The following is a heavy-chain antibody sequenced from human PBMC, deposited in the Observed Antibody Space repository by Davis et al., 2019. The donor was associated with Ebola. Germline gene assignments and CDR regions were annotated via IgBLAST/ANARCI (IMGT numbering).Heavy chain of an antibody. CDR1: GGSISSGGYS. CDR2: IYHSGST. V-gene: IGHV4-30-2*01. Sequence: SETLSLTCAVSGGSISSGGYSWSWIRQPPGKGLEWIGYIYHSGSTYYNPSLKSRVTISVDTSKNQFSLKLSSVTAADTAVYYCARDRATVITLYHYYGMDVWGQGTTVTVSS. CDR3: ARDRATVITLYHYYGMDV. J-gene: IGHJ6*02. D-gene: IGHD4-17*01.